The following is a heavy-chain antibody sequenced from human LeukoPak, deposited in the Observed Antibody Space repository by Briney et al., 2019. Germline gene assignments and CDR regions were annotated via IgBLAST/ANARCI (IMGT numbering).Heavy chain of an antibody. V-gene: IGHV4-39*01. CDR3: VRYCSSVSCYNYYGMDV. J-gene: IGHJ6*02. D-gene: IGHD2-2*02. Sequence: SETLSLTCTVSGGSISSSTYYWAWIRQPPGKGLEWIGSIYYSGSIYYSPSLKSRVTISVDTSKNQFSLKLSSVTAADTAVYYSVRYCSSVSCYNYYGMDVWGQGTTVTVSS. CDR1: GGSISSSTYY. CDR2: IYYSGSI.